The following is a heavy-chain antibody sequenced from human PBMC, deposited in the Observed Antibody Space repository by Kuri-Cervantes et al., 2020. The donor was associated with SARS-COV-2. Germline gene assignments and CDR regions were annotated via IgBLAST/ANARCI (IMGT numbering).Heavy chain of an antibody. CDR3: ARVIVGATTPVSAIDI. Sequence: GGSLRLSCAASGFTFSSYDMHWVRQATGKGLEWVSAIGTAGGTYYPGSVKGRFTISRDNAKNYLYLQMNSLRAEDTALYYCARVIVGATTPVSAIDIWGQGTLVTVSS. V-gene: IGHV3-13*01. CDR2: IGTAGGT. J-gene: IGHJ3*02. CDR1: GFTFSSYD. D-gene: IGHD1-26*01.